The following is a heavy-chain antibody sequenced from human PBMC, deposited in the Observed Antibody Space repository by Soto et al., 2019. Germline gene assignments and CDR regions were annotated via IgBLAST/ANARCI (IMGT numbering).Heavy chain of an antibody. J-gene: IGHJ4*02. D-gene: IGHD6-6*01. CDR2: IYHSGST. Sequence: QLQLQESGSGLVKPSQTLSLTCAVSGGSISSGGYSWSWIRQPPGKGLEWIGYIYHSGSTYYNPSLKSRVPITGARSKNPFSLKLSSVTAADTAVYYCAGGIAARPLGYWGQGTLVTVSS. CDR3: AGGIAARPLGY. V-gene: IGHV4-30-2*01. CDR1: GGSISSGGYS.